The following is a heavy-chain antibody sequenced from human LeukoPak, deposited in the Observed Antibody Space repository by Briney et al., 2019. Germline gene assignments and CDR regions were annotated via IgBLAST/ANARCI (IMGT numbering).Heavy chain of an antibody. D-gene: IGHD1-26*01. J-gene: IGHJ4*02. CDR1: GFTFSNYW. V-gene: IGHV3-7*01. CDR3: AKDVELLRVRYYFDY. Sequence: GGSLRLSCEGSGFTFSNYWMGWVRQAPWKGLQWVANIKTDGSEKYYVDSVKGRFTISRDNAKNTLYLQMNSLRAEDTAVYYCAKDVELLRVRYYFDYWGQGTLVTVSS. CDR2: IKTDGSEK.